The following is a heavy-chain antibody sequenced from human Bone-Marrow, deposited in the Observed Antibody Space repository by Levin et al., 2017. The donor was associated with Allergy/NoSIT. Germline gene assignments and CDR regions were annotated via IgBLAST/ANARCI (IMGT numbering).Heavy chain of an antibody. CDR3: VRGYDRFDY. CDR2: IWYDGSSE. D-gene: IGHD5-12*01. V-gene: IGHV3-33*01. Sequence: SGGSLRLSCAASGFTFPSYGFNWVRQAPGKGLEWVAVIWYDGSSENYADSVKGRITVSRDNSKNMLYLQMNNLRAEDTAMYYCVRGYDRFDYWGQGTLVSVSS. CDR1: GFTFPSYG. J-gene: IGHJ4*02.